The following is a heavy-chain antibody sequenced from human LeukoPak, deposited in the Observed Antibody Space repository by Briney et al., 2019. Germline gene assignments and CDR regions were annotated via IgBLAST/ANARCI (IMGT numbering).Heavy chain of an antibody. CDR1: GGSISSYC. V-gene: IGHV4-59*01. Sequence: SETLSLTCTVSGGSISSYCWSWIRQPPGKGLEWIGYIYYSGSTNYNPSLKSRVTISVDTSKNQFSLKLSSVTAADTAVYYCARGGGRIAAAGTGKYYYYYGMDVWGQGTTVTVSS. D-gene: IGHD6-13*01. CDR2: IYYSGST. J-gene: IGHJ6*02. CDR3: ARGGGRIAAAGTGKYYYYYGMDV.